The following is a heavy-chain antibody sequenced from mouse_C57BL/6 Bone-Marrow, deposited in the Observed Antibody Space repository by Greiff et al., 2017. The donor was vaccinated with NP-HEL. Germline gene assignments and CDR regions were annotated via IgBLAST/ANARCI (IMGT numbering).Heavy chain of an antibody. CDR1: GYTFTDYY. D-gene: IGHD2-2*01. V-gene: IGHV1-19*01. CDR2: INPYNGGT. J-gene: IGHJ1*03. Sequence: EVQLQQSGPVLVKPGASVKMSCKASGYTFTDYYMNWVKQSHGKSLEWIGVINPYNGGTSYNQKFKGKATLTVDKSSSTAYMELNSLTSEDSAVYDCARGGGYPYWYFDVWGTGTTVTVSA. CDR3: ARGGGYPYWYFDV.